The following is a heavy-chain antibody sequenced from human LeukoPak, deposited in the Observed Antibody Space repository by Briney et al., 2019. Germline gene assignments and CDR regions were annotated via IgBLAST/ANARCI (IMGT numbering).Heavy chain of an antibody. D-gene: IGHD3-22*01. CDR2: ISSDGSKK. V-gene: IGHV3-30-3*01. J-gene: IGHJ4*02. CDR1: GLTFSSYA. Sequence: HPGGSLRLSCAASGLTFSSYAMPWVRQAPGKGLEWVAVISSDGSKKYYADSVKGRFTISRDNSKNTLYLQMNSLRAEDTAVYYCARDLGDYYDSSGYYFDYWGQGTLVTVSS. CDR3: ARDLGDYYDSSGYYFDY.